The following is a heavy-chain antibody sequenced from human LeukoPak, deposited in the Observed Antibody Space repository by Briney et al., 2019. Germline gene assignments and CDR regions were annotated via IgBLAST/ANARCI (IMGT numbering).Heavy chain of an antibody. J-gene: IGHJ6*03. CDR2: IRYDGSNK. CDR1: GFTLSNAW. Sequence: GGSLRLSCAASGFTLSNAWMNWVRQAPGKGLEWVAFIRYDGSNKYYADSVKGRFTISRDNSKNTLYLQMNSLRAEDTAVYYCAKDLGGLNTYYYYYYMDVWGKGTTVTISS. V-gene: IGHV3-30*02. CDR3: AKDLGGLNTYYYYYYMDV. D-gene: IGHD2-15*01.